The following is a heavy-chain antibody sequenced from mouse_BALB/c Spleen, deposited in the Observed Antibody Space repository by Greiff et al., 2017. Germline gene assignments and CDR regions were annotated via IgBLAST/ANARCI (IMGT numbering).Heavy chain of an antibody. D-gene: IGHD1-1*02. CDR2: IDPENGDT. Sequence: VQLQQSGAELVRSGASVKLSCTASGFNIKDYYMHWVKQRPEQGLEWIGWIDPENGDTEYAPKFQGKATMTADTSSNTAYLQLSSLTSEDTAVYYGNAVGGYPYFDYWGQGTTLTVSS. CDR1: GFNIKDYY. V-gene: IGHV14-4*02. CDR3: NAVGGYPYFDY. J-gene: IGHJ2*01.